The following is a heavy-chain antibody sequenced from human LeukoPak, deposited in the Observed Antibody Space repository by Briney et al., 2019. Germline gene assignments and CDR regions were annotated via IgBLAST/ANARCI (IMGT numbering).Heavy chain of an antibody. V-gene: IGHV4-59*12. J-gene: IGHJ5*02. D-gene: IGHD2-2*01. CDR1: GGTISNYF. Sequence: SETLSLTCFISGGTISNYFWSWIRQPPGKGLDWIGYIYYSGSPYYNPSLKSRVTISVDMSKNQLSLKLSSVTAADTAVYYCARVSILCSSTSCYPSDYFNWFDPWGQGTLVTVSS. CDR2: IYYSGSP. CDR3: ARVSILCSSTSCYPSDYFNWFDP.